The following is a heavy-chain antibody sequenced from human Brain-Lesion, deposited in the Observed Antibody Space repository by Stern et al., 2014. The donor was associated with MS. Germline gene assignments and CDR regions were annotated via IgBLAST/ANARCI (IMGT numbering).Heavy chain of an antibody. V-gene: IGHV1-2*02. CDR3: ARDQRGITIFGVVTDYYYLGMDV. CDR1: GYIFTGYY. D-gene: IGHD3-3*01. Sequence: VQLVESGAEVKKPGASVKVSCKTSGYIFTGYYIHWVRQAPGQGLEWMAWINPNTGGTKYAQKFQGRVTMSRDTSISTAYVELSSLTSDDTAVYYCARDQRGITIFGVVTDYYYLGMDVWCKGTTVTVSS. CDR2: INPNTGGT. J-gene: IGHJ6*04.